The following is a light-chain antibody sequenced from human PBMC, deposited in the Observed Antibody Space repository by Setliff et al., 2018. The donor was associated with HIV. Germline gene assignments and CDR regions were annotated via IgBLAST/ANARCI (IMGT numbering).Light chain of an antibody. J-gene: IGLJ1*01. V-gene: IGLV2-8*01. CDR3: SSKAGSNNYV. CDR2: EVN. CDR1: SSDVGGYNY. Sequence: TISCTGTSSDVGGYNYVSWYQQHPGKAPKVMIYEVNQRPSGVPDRFSGSKSGNTASLTVSGLQAEDEADYYCSSKAGSNNYVFGTGTKATVL.